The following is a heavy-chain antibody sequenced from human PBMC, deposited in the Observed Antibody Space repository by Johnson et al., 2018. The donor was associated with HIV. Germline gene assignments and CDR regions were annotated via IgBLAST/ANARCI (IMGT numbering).Heavy chain of an antibody. CDR2: INWNGGST. CDR1: GFTVTSDY. V-gene: IGHV3-20*04. Sequence: EVQLVESGGGLVQPGGSLRLSCAASGFTVTSDYMSWVRQAPGKGLEWVSGINWNGGSTGSADSAKGRFPMSRDHAKNSLYLQMNSLRAEDTALYYCAKGPQGIATPDAFDIWGQGTMVTVSS. J-gene: IGHJ3*02. CDR3: AKGPQGIATPDAFDI. D-gene: IGHD2-21*01.